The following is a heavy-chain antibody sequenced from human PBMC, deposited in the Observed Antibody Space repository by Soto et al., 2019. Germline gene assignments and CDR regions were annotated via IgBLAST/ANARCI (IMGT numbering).Heavy chain of an antibody. Sequence: QMQLVQSGPEVKKPGTSVKVSCEASGFTCTSSAMEGVRQARGQRLEWIGWIVVGSGNINYAQKFQERVTITRDMSTSTAYMELSSLRSEDTAVYYCAADSPLYSGSYYYGMDVWGQGTTVTVSS. CDR3: AADSPLYSGSYYYGMDV. J-gene: IGHJ6*02. D-gene: IGHD1-26*01. CDR1: GFTCTSSA. V-gene: IGHV1-58*02. CDR2: IVVGSGNI.